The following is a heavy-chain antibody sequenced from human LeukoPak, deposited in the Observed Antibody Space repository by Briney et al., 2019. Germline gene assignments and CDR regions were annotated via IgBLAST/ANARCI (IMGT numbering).Heavy chain of an antibody. V-gene: IGHV3-53*04. Sequence: YMSWVRQAPGKGLESVSAISPYCYTRAPSSVNAPSSISIHNSKNTVYLQMDNLRPEDTAVYYCARDRRGEKDFDVWGPGTMVTVSS. CDR3: ARDRRGEKDFDV. CDR2: ISPYCYT. J-gene: IGHJ3*01. CDR1: Y.